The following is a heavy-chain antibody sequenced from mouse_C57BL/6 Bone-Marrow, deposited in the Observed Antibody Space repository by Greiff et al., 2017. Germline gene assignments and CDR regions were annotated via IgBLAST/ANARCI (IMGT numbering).Heavy chain of an antibody. Sequence: DVKLVESGGGLVKPGGSLKLSCAASGFTFSSYAMSWVRQTPEKRLEWVATISDGGSYTYYPDNVKGRFTISRDNAKNNLYLQMSHLKSEDTAMYYCASLTGTSAYWGQGTLVTVSA. V-gene: IGHV5-4*03. CDR2: ISDGGSYT. J-gene: IGHJ3*01. CDR3: ASLTGTSAY. D-gene: IGHD4-1*01. CDR1: GFTFSSYA.